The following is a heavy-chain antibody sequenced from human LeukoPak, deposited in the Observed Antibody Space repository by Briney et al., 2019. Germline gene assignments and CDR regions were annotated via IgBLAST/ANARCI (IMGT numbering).Heavy chain of an antibody. CDR3: ARDSWSSISSGPES. CDR1: GGSISNYY. Sequence: SETLSLTCIVSGGSISNYYWSWIRQPAGKGLEWIGRIYSSGSTNYNPSVKSRVTMSVDTSNNQFSLKLNSVTAADTAVYYCARDSWSSISSGPESWGQGTLVTVSS. CDR2: IYSSGST. J-gene: IGHJ5*02. V-gene: IGHV4-4*07.